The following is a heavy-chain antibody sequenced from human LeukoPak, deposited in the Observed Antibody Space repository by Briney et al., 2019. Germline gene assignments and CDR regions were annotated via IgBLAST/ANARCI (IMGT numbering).Heavy chain of an antibody. V-gene: IGHV3-66*01. J-gene: IGHJ4*02. Sequence: GGSLRLSCAASGFIVSSNYMIWVRQAPGKGLDWVSVIYSGGSTYYADSVKGRFTISRDNSKNTLYLQMNSLRAEDTALYFCAKGRSQYTRNNPDYWGQGTLVTVSS. CDR2: IYSGGST. CDR3: AKGRSQYTRNNPDY. D-gene: IGHD6-6*01. CDR1: GFIVSSNY.